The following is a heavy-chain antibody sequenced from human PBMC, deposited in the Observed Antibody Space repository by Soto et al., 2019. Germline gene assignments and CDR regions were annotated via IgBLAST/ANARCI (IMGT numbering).Heavy chain of an antibody. J-gene: IGHJ6*02. D-gene: IGHD3-3*01. CDR1: GYTFTSYY. CDR3: ARDPYYDFWSGYYRWDYYYYGMDV. V-gene: IGHV1-46*01. CDR2: INPSGGST. Sequence: GASVEVSCKXSGYTFTSYYMHWVRQAPGQGLEWMGIINPSGGSTSYAQKFQGRVTMTRDTSTSTVYMELSSLRSEDTAVYYCARDPYYDFWSGYYRWDYYYYGMDVWGQGTTVTVSS.